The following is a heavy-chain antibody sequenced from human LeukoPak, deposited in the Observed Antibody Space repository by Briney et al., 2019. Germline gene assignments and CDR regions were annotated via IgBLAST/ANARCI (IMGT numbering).Heavy chain of an antibody. J-gene: IGHJ4*02. Sequence: GGSLRLSCAASGFTFSNYGMSWVRQAPGKGLEWVSSIIGSGDSTYYADSVKGRFTISRDNSKNTLYLQMNSLRAEDTAVYYCAKDRGIISDYWGQGTLVTVSS. V-gene: IGHV3-23*01. CDR1: GFTFSNYG. D-gene: IGHD3-10*01. CDR2: IIGSGDST. CDR3: AKDRGIISDY.